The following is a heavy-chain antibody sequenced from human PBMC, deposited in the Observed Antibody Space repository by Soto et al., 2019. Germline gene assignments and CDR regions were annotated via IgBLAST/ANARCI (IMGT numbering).Heavy chain of an antibody. CDR1: GEYFRGYY. J-gene: IGHJ3*02. CDR3: ARLQISGNDAFDI. Sequence: PWETLSLTGAVYGEYFRGYYWRWICQPPGKGLEWIGEINHSGSTNYNPSLKSQVTISVDTSKNQFSLKLSSVTAADTAVYYCARLQISGNDAFDIWGQGTMVAVSS. CDR2: INHSGST. V-gene: IGHV4-34*01.